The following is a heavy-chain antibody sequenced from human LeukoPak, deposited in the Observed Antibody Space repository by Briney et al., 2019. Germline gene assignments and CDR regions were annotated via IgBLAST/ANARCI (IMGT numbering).Heavy chain of an antibody. CDR1: GGSISSGGHY. J-gene: IGHJ6*03. D-gene: IGHD1-1*01. CDR3: ARVGGNGVRYYYYYMDV. CDR2: ISSTGST. Sequence: NPSETLSLTCTVSGGSISSGGHYWSWIRQPAGKGLEYLGRISSTGSTNYNPSLRSRVTISADTSKNHFSLKLSSVTAADTAVYYCARVGGNGVRYYYYYMDVWGKGTTVTVSS. V-gene: IGHV4-61*02.